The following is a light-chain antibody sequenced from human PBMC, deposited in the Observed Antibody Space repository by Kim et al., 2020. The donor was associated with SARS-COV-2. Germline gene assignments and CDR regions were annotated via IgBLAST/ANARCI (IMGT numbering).Light chain of an antibody. Sequence: EIVMTQSPATLSVSPGERATLPCRASQTARSHFLGWYQQKPGQAPRLLMYGASTRATGIPARFSGSGSGTEFTLAISSLQSEEFAIYYCQQYSNWPLTFGGGTKVDIK. J-gene: IGKJ4*01. V-gene: IGKV3-15*01. CDR3: QQYSNWPLT. CDR2: GAS. CDR1: QTARSH.